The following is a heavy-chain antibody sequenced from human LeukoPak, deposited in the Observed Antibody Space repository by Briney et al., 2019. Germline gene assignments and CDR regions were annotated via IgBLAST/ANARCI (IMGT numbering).Heavy chain of an antibody. J-gene: IGHJ3*02. CDR3: AREGYYDSSGYYNDAFDI. CDR2: MNPNSGNT. D-gene: IGHD3-22*01. V-gene: IGHV1-8*03. CDR1: GYTFTSYD. Sequence: ASVKVSCKASGYTFTSYDINWVRQATGQGLEWMGWMNPNSGNTGYAQKFQGRVTITRNTSISTAYIELSSLRSEDTAVYYCAREGYYDSSGYYNDAFDIWGQGTMVTVSS.